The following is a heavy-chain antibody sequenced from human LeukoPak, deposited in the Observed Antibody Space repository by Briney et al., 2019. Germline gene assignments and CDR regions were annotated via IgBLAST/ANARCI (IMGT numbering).Heavy chain of an antibody. CDR1: SGFITAYY. J-gene: IGHJ6*03. V-gene: IGHV4-59*12. D-gene: IGHD1-26*01. CDR2: VHYSGST. CDR3: ARDLVGPLWDYMDV. Sequence: PSETLSLTCSVSSGFITAYYWSWIRQPPGKGLEWIGYVHYSGSTYYNPSLKSRVTISVDTSKNQFSLKLSSVTAADTAVYYCARDLVGPLWDYMDVWGKGTTVTVSS.